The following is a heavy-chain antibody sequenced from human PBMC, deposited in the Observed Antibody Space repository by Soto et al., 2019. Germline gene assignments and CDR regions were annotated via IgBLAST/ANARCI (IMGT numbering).Heavy chain of an antibody. D-gene: IGHD1-26*01. J-gene: IGHJ4*02. CDR3: AAEYSGSYYSDYSSLPRTYYFDY. Sequence: SVKLSCKASGFTFTSSAVQCVRQARGQRLEWIGWIVVGSGNTNYAQKFQERVTITRDMSTSTAYMELSSLRSEDTAVYYCAAEYSGSYYSDYSSLPRTYYFDYWGQGTLVTVS. CDR1: GFTFTSSA. V-gene: IGHV1-58*01. CDR2: IVVGSGNT.